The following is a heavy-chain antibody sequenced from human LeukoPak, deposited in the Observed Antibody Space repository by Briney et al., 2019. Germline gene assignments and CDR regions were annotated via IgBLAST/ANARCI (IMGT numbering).Heavy chain of an antibody. J-gene: IGHJ3*02. V-gene: IGHV3-74*03. D-gene: IGHD3-10*01. CDR3: ARKYYYGSGYAFDI. CDR2: VNSDGRIT. CDR1: GFTFSNYW. Sequence: GGSLRLSCAASGFTFSNYWMQWVRQAPGKGLVWVSRVNSDGRITTYADSVKGRFTIPRDNAKNTLYLQMNSLRAEDTAVYYCARKYYYGSGYAFDIWGRGTMVTVSS.